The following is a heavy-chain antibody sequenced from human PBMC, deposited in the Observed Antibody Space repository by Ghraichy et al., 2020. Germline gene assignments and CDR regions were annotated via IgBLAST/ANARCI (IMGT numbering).Heavy chain of an antibody. J-gene: IGHJ2*01. D-gene: IGHD6-13*01. Sequence: ASVKVSCKASGYTFTSYDINWVRQATGQGLEWMGWMNPNSGNTGYAQKFQGRVTMTRNTSISTAYMELSSLRSEDTAVYYCARGLVDQAVQHAQPRYSSSWYPRYWYFDLWGRGTLVTVSS. V-gene: IGHV1-8*02. CDR2: MNPNSGNT. CDR1: GYTFTSYD. CDR3: ARGLVDQAVQHAQPRYSSSWYPRYWYFDL.